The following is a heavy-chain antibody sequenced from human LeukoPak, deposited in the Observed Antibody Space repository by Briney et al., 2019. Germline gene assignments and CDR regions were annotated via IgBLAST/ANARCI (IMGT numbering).Heavy chain of an antibody. D-gene: IGHD3-3*01. CDR3: ARQVWSGYYTFDY. J-gene: IGHJ4*02. Sequence: SVKVSCRACGGTFSRHAISWVRQAPGQGLEWMGRIIPIFGTANYAQKFQGRVTITTDESTSTAYMELSSLRSEDTAVYYCARQVWSGYYTFDYWGQGTLVTVSS. CDR1: GGTFSRHA. CDR2: IIPIFGTA. V-gene: IGHV1-69*05.